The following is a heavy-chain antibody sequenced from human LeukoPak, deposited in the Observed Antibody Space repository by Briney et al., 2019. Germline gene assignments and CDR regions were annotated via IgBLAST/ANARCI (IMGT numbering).Heavy chain of an antibody. CDR1: GGSISSYY. D-gene: IGHD1-26*01. CDR3: ARGSGSYLYYYYYMDV. V-gene: IGHV4-59*01. CDR2: IYYSGST. J-gene: IGHJ6*03. Sequence: SETLSLTCTVSGGSISSYYWSWLRQPPGKGLEWIGYIYYSGSTNYNPSLKSRVTISVDTSKNQFFLKLSSVTAADTAVYYCARGSGSYLYYYYYMDVWGKGTTVTVSS.